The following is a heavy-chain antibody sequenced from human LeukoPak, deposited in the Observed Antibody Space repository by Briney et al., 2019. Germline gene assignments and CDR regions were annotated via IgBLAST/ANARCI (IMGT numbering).Heavy chain of an antibody. CDR3: AKGYYDYVWGSYYFDY. Sequence: GSLRLSCAASGFTFSSYAMSWVRQAPGKGLEWVSAISGSGGSTYYADSVKGRFTISRDNSRDTLYLQMNSLRAEDTAVYYCAKGYYDYVWGSYYFDYWGQGTLVTVSS. CDR2: ISGSGGST. D-gene: IGHD3-16*01. V-gene: IGHV3-23*01. J-gene: IGHJ4*02. CDR1: GFTFSSYA.